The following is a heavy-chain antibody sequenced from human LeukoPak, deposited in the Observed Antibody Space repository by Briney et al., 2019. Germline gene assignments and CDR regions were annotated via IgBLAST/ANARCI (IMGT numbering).Heavy chain of an antibody. CDR1: GFTFSSFA. D-gene: IGHD2-8*02. CDR3: AKPRTTGLGWAQFDY. CDR2: FDGNGPNT. V-gene: IGHV3-23*01. J-gene: IGHJ4*02. Sequence: GRSLRLSCAASGFTFSSFAMTWVRQAPGKGLEWVSGFDGNGPNTYYADSVKGRWTISRDNSRNTLYLEMNSLRPEDTAIYYCAKPRTTGLGWAQFDYWGQGSLVTVSS.